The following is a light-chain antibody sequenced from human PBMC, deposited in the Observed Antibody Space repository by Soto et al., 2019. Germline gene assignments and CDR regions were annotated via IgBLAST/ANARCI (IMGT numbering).Light chain of an antibody. CDR3: QQYNNWPTIT. CDR1: QSVSSS. CDR2: GAS. V-gene: IGKV3-15*01. J-gene: IGKJ5*01. Sequence: EIVMTQSPATLSVSPGERATLSCRASQSVSSSLAWYQQKPGQAPRLLIYGASTRATGIPARFSGSGSGTEFTLTIGSLQSEDFAVYYCQQYNNWPTITFGQGTRLEI.